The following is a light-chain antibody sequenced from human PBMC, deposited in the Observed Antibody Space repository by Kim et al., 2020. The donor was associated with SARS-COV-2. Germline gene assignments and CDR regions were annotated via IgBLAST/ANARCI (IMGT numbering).Light chain of an antibody. CDR2: GKH. J-gene: IGLJ1*01. CDR3: NSRDSSGNLYV. Sequence: ALGPTVSFTFQGDSLRTYYTGWYQQKPGQAPVLVIDGKHDRPSAIPDRFSGSSSGDTASLTITGAQAEDEADSYCNSRDSSGNLYVFGTGTKVTVL. V-gene: IGLV3-19*01. CDR1: SLRTYY.